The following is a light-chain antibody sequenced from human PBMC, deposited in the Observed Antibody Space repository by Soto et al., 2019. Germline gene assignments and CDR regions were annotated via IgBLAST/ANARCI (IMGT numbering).Light chain of an antibody. V-gene: IGLV1-44*01. CDR1: RSNIGSKT. CDR3: AAWNDSLHGVV. CDR2: TTN. Sequence: QSVLTQPPSASGTPGQSVTISCSGSRSNIGSKTLNLYQLVPGSAPKLLIYTTNQRPSGVPDRFSASKSGTSASLAISGLQSEDEADYYCAAWNDSLHGVVFGGGTKLTVL. J-gene: IGLJ2*01.